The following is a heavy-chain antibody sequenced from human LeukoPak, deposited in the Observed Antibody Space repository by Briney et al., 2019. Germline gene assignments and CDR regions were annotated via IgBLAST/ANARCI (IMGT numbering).Heavy chain of an antibody. CDR1: GHTSTTYA. CDR3: ARGYCSSTSCYMDV. Sequence: SVKVSCKASGHTSTTYAIHWVRQAPGQGLEWMGWINAGNGNIKYSQKLQGRVTITGDTSASTAYMELSSLRSEDTAVYYCARGYCSSTSCYMDVWGQGTTVT. V-gene: IGHV1-3*01. J-gene: IGHJ6*02. D-gene: IGHD2-2*01. CDR2: INAGNGNI.